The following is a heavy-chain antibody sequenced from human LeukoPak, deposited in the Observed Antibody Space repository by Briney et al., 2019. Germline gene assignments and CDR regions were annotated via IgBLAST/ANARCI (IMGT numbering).Heavy chain of an antibody. D-gene: IGHD5-18*01. V-gene: IGHV3-48*01. Sequence: PGGSLRLSCAASGFTFSSYSMNWVRQAPGKGLEWVSYISSSSSTIYYADSVKGRFTISRDNAKNSLYLQMNSLRAEDTAVYYCARVDTLSYYYYGMDVWGQGTTVTVSS. J-gene: IGHJ6*02. CDR1: GFTFSSYS. CDR2: ISSSSSTI. CDR3: ARVDTLSYYYYGMDV.